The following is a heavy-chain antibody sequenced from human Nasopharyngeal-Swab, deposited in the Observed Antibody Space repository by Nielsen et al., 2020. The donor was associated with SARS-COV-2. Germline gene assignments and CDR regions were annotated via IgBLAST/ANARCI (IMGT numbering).Heavy chain of an antibody. CDR1: GFTFSSYG. D-gene: IGHD6-19*01. CDR2: IWYDGSNK. CDR3: ARSIIAVAAYDAFDI. J-gene: IGHJ3*02. V-gene: IGHV3-33*01. Sequence: GESLKISCAASGFTFSSYGMHWVRQAPGKGLEWVAVIWYDGSNKYYADSVKGRFTISRDDSKNTLYLQMNSLRAEDTAVYYCARSIIAVAAYDAFDIWGQGTMVTVSS.